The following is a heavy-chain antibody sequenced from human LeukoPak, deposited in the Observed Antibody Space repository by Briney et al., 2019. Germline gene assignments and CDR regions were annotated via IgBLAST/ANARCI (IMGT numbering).Heavy chain of an antibody. V-gene: IGHV3-23*01. Sequence: SGGSLRLSCAASGFTFSSYAMSWVRQAPGKGLEWVSAISGSGGSTYYADSVKGRFTISRDNSKNTLYLQMNSLRAEDTAVYYCAKDTSLGYCESTSCGNYYYMDVWGKGTTVTVSS. CDR1: GFTFSSYA. J-gene: IGHJ6*03. D-gene: IGHD2-2*01. CDR2: ISGSGGST. CDR3: AKDTSLGYCESTSCGNYYYMDV.